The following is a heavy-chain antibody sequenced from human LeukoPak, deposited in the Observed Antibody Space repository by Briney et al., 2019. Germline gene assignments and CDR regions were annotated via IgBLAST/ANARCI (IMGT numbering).Heavy chain of an antibody. Sequence: GGSLRLSCAASGVTFSSYWMSWVRQAPGKGLEWVANIKQDGSEKYYVDSVKGRFTISRDNDKNSLYLQMNSLRAEDTAVYYCARDSHHYYGSGSYYYYYYGMDVWGQGTTVTVSS. J-gene: IGHJ6*02. CDR2: IKQDGSEK. D-gene: IGHD3-10*01. V-gene: IGHV3-7*01. CDR1: GVTFSSYW. CDR3: ARDSHHYYGSGSYYYYYYGMDV.